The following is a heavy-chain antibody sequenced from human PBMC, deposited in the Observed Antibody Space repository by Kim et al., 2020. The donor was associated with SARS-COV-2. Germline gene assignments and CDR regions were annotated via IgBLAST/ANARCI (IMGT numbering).Heavy chain of an antibody. CDR3: ARHRPPTFLSLAWNWVYSCWFDP. J-gene: IGHJ5*02. Sequence: GASLKISCKGSGYSFTSYWIGWVRQMPGKGLEWMGIIYPGDSDTRYSPSFQGQVTIPADKSISTAYLQWSSLKASDTAMYYWARHRPPTFLSLAWNWVYSCWFDPWGQGTLVTVSS. CDR2: IYPGDSDT. D-gene: IGHD1-7*01. CDR1: GYSFTSYW. V-gene: IGHV5-51*01.